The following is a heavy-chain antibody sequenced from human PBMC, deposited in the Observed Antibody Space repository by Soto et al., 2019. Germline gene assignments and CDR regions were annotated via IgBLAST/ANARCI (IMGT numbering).Heavy chain of an antibody. CDR3: AKVKYSGYDSYYYYMDV. J-gene: IGHJ6*03. Sequence: PGGSLRLSCAASGFTFDDYAMHWVRQAPGKGLEWVSGISWNSGSIGYADSVKGRFTLSRDNAKNSLYLQMNSLRAEDTALYYCAKVKYSGYDSYYYYMDVWGKGTTVTVSS. D-gene: IGHD5-12*01. CDR1: GFTFDDYA. CDR2: ISWNSGSI. V-gene: IGHV3-9*01.